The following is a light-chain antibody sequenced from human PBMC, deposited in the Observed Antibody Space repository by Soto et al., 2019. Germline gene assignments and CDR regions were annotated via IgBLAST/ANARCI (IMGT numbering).Light chain of an antibody. V-gene: IGLV2-14*01. J-gene: IGLJ1*01. Sequence: QSALTQPASVSGSPGQSITISCTGTSRDVGGYNYVSWYQQHPGRAPKLMIYDVSKRPSGVPNRFSGSKSGNTASLTISGLQADDEADYYGSSYTSSSTQVFGTGTKLTVL. CDR3: SSYTSSSTQV. CDR2: DVS. CDR1: SRDVGGYNY.